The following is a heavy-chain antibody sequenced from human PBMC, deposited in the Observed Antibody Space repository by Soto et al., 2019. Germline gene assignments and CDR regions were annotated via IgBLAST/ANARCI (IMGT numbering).Heavy chain of an antibody. CDR1: GGSFTSNNW. Sequence: SETLSLTCAVSGGSFTSNNWWTWVRQPPGQGLEWIGEIYRTGSTNYNPSLKSRVTISLDKSENQFSLKVTSLTAADTAVYYCARRDPGTSVDYWGQGTLVTVSS. D-gene: IGHD1-7*01. CDR2: IYRTGST. CDR3: ARRDPGTSVDY. J-gene: IGHJ4*02. V-gene: IGHV4-4*02.